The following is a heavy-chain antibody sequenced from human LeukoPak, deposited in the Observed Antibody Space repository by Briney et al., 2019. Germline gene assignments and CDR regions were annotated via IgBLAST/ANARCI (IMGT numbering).Heavy chain of an antibody. J-gene: IGHJ6*02. CDR3: AKDWRAAAVGYGMDV. Sequence: GGSLRLSCAASGFTFCSYAMRWVRQAPGEGLEWGSAISGSGGSTYYADSVKGRFTISRDNSKNTLYLQMNSLRAEDTAVYYCAKDWRAAAVGYGMDVWGQGTTVTVSS. CDR1: GFTFCSYA. V-gene: IGHV3-23*01. D-gene: IGHD6-13*01. CDR2: ISGSGGST.